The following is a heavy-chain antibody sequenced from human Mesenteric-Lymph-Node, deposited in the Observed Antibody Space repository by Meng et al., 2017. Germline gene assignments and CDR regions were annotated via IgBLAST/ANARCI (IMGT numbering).Heavy chain of an antibody. Sequence: VQWLESGAGLGQPGGSLRLSFDAPGFTFGRHAMTWVRQAQGKGLQWVSGISASGETTYHADSVEGRFTISRDDAKNSVYLHMTSLRAEDTAVYYCARDGRHRRFDSWGQGTLVTVSS. CDR2: ISASGETT. D-gene: IGHD1-26*01. CDR3: ARDGRHRRFDS. CDR1: GFTFGRHA. V-gene: IGHV3-23*01. J-gene: IGHJ5*01.